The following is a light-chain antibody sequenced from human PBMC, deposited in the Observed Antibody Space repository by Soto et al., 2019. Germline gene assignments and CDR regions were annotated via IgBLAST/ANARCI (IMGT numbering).Light chain of an antibody. V-gene: IGLV2-8*01. CDR3: SSYAGSSNA. Sequence: QSALTQPPSTSGSPGQSVAISCTGTSSDAGGYNYVSWYQQHPGKAPKLMIYEVNKRPSGVPDSFSGSKSGNTASLPVSGLQAEDEADYYCSSYAGSSNAFGTGTKVTVL. CDR2: EVN. CDR1: SSDAGGYNY. J-gene: IGLJ1*01.